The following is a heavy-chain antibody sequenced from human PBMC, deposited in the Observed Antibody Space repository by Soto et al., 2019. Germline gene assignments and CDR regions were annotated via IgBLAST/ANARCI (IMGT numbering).Heavy chain of an antibody. Sequence: ASVKVSCKASETTFIGYYSNWVRQAPGQGLAGMGWISPYSGDTDSAQKFQGRVTLTRDTSTRTVYMELSRLTSDDTAVYYCTWARPTPTSNHLGQGALVTVSS. CDR1: ETTFIGYY. J-gene: IGHJ4*02. V-gene: IGHV1-2*02. D-gene: IGHD1-1*01. CDR2: ISPYSGDT. CDR3: TWARPTPTSNH.